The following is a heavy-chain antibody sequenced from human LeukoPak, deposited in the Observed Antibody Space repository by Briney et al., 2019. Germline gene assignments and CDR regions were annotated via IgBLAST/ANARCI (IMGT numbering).Heavy chain of an antibody. D-gene: IGHD3-10*01. CDR2: IWYDGSNK. V-gene: IGHV3-33*01. CDR1: GFTFSSYG. J-gene: IGHJ4*02. CDR3: ARLGFYGSGRYYDY. Sequence: PGRSLRLSCAASGFTFSSYGMHWVRQAPGKGLEWVAVIWYDGSNKYYADSVKGRFTISRDNSKNTLYLQMNSLRAEDTAVYYCARLGFYGSGRYYDYWGQGTLVTVSS.